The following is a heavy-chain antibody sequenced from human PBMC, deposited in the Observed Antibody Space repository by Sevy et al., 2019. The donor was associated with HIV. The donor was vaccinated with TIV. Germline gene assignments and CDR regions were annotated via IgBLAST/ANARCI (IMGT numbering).Heavy chain of an antibody. CDR1: GGSISSYY. V-gene: IGHV4-59*01. Sequence: SETLSLTCTVSGGSISSYYWSWIRQPPGKGLEWIGYIYYSGSTNYNPSLKSRVTISVATSKTQFSLKLSSVTAADTAVYYCARGGAGHYGSGTDYYCYMDVWGKGTTVTVSS. CDR3: ARGGAGHYGSGTDYYCYMDV. D-gene: IGHD3-10*01. CDR2: IYYSGST. J-gene: IGHJ6*03.